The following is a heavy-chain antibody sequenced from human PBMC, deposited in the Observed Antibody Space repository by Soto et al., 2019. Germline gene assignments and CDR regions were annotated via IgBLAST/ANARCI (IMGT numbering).Heavy chain of an antibody. D-gene: IGHD3-16*01. CDR2: INAGNGNT. CDR1: GYTFTSYA. V-gene: IGHV1-3*01. CDR3: ARLTMGGYYYYGMDV. Sequence: ASLKGSCKASGYTFTSYAMHWVRQAHGQRLEWMGWINAGNGNTKYSQKFQGRVTITRDTSASTAYMELSSLRSEDTAVYYCARLTMGGYYYYGMDVWGQGTTVTVSS. J-gene: IGHJ6*02.